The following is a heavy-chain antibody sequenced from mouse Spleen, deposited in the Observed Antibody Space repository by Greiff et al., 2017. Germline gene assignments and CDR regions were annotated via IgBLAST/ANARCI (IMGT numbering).Heavy chain of an antibody. V-gene: IGHV5-9-3*01. D-gene: IGHD1-2*01. Sequence: EVKVVESGGGLVKPGGSLKLSCAASGFTFSSYAMSWVRQTPEKRLEWVATISSGGSYTYYPDSVKGRFTISRDNAKNTLYLQMSSLRSEDTAMYYCARQDTTAIYAMDYWGQGTSVTVSS. CDR2: ISSGGSYT. CDR3: ARQDTTAIYAMDY. J-gene: IGHJ4*01. CDR1: GFTFSSYA.